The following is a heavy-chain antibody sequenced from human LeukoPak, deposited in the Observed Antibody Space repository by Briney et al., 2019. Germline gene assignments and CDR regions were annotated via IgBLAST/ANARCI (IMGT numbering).Heavy chain of an antibody. CDR3: ARERDGYNPRSPVWFDP. J-gene: IGHJ5*02. Sequence: SVKVSCKASGGTFISYAISWVRQAPGQGLEWMGGIIPIFGTANYAQKFQGRVTITADESTSTAYMELSSLRSEDTAVYYCARERDGYNPRSPVWFDPWGQGTLVTVSS. CDR1: GGTFISYA. V-gene: IGHV1-69*01. CDR2: IIPIFGTA. D-gene: IGHD5-24*01.